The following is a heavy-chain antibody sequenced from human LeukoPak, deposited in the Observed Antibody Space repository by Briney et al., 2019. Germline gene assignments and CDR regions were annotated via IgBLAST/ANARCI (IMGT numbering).Heavy chain of an antibody. J-gene: IGHJ4*02. CDR2: INPNSGGT. CDR3: ASPTYYYDSSGYC. D-gene: IGHD3-22*01. CDR1: GYTFTGYY. Sequence: ASVKVSCKASGYTFTGYYMHLVRQAPGQGLEWMGRINPNSGGTNYAQKFQGRVTMTRDTSISTAYMELSRLRSDDTAVYYCASPTYYYDSSGYCWGQGTLVTVSS. V-gene: IGHV1-2*06.